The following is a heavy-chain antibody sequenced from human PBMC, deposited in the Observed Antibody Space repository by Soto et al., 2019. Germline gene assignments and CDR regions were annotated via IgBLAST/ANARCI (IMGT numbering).Heavy chain of an antibody. Sequence: GGSLRLSCAASGFSFRNYGMHWVRQAPGKGLEWVAVISYEGSRISYAASVKGRFTISRDNSKNAVFLQMNRLTPDDTAVYSCPKDHGGGNFFLYFDLWGQGTLVTVSS. CDR2: ISYEGSRI. V-gene: IGHV3-30*18. CDR1: GFSFRNYG. J-gene: IGHJ4*02. D-gene: IGHD2-15*01. CDR3: PKDHGGGNFFLYFDL.